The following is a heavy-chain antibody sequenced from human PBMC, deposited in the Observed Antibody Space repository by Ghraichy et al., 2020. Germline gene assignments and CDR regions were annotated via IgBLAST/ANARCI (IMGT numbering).Heavy chain of an antibody. CDR2: ISGSGDST. V-gene: IGHV3-23*01. D-gene: IGHD3-9*01. CDR3: ATRPYYDILTGYGGLDF. CDR1: GFTFRSFA. Sequence: LTCAASGFTFRSFAMRWVRQAPGKGLEWVSAISGSGDSTYYADSVKGRFTISRDNSKNTLYLQMNSLRAEDTAVYYCATRPYYDILTGYGGLDFWGQGTLVTVSS. J-gene: IGHJ4*02.